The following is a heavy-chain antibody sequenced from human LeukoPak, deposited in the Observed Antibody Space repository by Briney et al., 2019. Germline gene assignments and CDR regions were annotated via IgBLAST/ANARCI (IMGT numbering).Heavy chain of an antibody. CDR1: GFTVSSNY. V-gene: IGHV3-53*01. D-gene: IGHD1-1*01. CDR2: IYSGGST. J-gene: IGHJ4*02. CDR3: ARDWYNSLNYFDY. Sequence: PGGSLRLSCAASGFTVSSNYMSWVRQAPGKGLEWVSVIYSGGSTYYADSVKGRFTISRDNSNSTLYLQMNSLRVDDTAVYYCARDWYNSLNYFDYWGQGSLVTVSS.